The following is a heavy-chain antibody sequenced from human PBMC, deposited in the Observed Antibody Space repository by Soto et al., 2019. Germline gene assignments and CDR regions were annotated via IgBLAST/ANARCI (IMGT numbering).Heavy chain of an antibody. CDR3: ARVVKQWLVEKSYYYYYMDV. J-gene: IGHJ6*03. CDR1: GFTFSSYA. D-gene: IGHD6-19*01. Sequence: GGSLRLSCAASGFTFSSYAMHWVRQAPGKGLEYVSAISSNGGSTYYANSVKGRFTISRDNSKNTLYLQMGSLRAEDMAVYYCARVVKQWLVEKSYYYYYMDVWGKGTTVTVSS. CDR2: ISSNGGST. V-gene: IGHV3-64*01.